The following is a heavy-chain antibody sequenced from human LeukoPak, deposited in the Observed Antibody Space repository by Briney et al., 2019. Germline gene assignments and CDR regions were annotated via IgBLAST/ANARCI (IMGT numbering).Heavy chain of an antibody. CDR3: ARVHHIPTLFLEWSPIDHFDY. V-gene: IGHV4-4*07. J-gene: IGHJ4*02. CDR2: IHTSGST. D-gene: IGHD3-3*01. CDR1: GGSITSYY. Sequence: SETLSLTCTVSGGSITSYYWSWIRQPAGKGLEWIGRIHTSGSTNHNPSLKSRVTMSVDTSKNQFSLKLSSVTAADTAVYYCARVHHIPTLFLEWSPIDHFDYWGQGTLVTVSS.